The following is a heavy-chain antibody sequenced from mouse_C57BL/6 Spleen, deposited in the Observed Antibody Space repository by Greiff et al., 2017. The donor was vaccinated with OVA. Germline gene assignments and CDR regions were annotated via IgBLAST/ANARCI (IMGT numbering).Heavy chain of an antibody. Sequence: VKLVESGAELMKPGASVKLSCQATGYTFTGYWIEWVKQRPGHGLEWIGEILPGSGSTNYNEKFKGKATFTADTSSNTAYMQLSSLTTEDSAIYYCARRGYDGYPYYYAMDYWGQGTSVTVSS. V-gene: IGHV1-9*01. D-gene: IGHD2-3*01. CDR3: ARRGYDGYPYYYAMDY. CDR2: ILPGSGST. J-gene: IGHJ4*01. CDR1: GYTFTGYW.